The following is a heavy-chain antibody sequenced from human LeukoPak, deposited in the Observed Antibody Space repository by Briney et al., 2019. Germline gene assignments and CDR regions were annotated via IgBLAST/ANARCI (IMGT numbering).Heavy chain of an antibody. Sequence: GASVKVSCTASGGTFSSYAISWVRQAPGQGLEWMGGIIPIFGTANYAQKFQGRVTITADESTSTAYMELSSLRSEDTAVYYCARDISHYYDYVWGSCQRDAFDIWGQGTMVTVSS. CDR2: IIPIFGTA. D-gene: IGHD3-16*01. CDR1: GGTFSSYA. V-gene: IGHV1-69*13. CDR3: ARDISHYYDYVWGSCQRDAFDI. J-gene: IGHJ3*02.